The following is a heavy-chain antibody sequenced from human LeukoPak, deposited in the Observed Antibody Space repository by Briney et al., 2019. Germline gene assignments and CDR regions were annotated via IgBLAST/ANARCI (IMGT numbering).Heavy chain of an antibody. CDR2: IDPNSGGT. CDR1: GYTFTDYY. J-gene: IGHJ4*02. D-gene: IGHD1-26*01. V-gene: IGHV1-2*02. Sequence: AAVTVSCKSSGYTFTDYYMHRVRPAPGQGLEWMGWIDPNSGGTDYARNFQGRVTMTRDTSISTVYMELRRLTSDDTAVYYCARDRSRYFDHWGQGTLLTVSS. CDR3: ARDRSRYFDH.